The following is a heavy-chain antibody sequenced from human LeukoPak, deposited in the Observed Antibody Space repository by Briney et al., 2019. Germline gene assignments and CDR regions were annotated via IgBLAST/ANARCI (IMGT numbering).Heavy chain of an antibody. CDR2: INSDGSST. J-gene: IGHJ4*02. V-gene: IGHV3-74*01. CDR3: ARDPWKMGLDY. CDR1: GFTVSSNY. Sequence: GGSLRLSCAASGFTVSSNYMSWVRQAPGKGLVWVSRINSDGSSTSYADSVKGRFTISRDNAKNTLYLQMNSLRAEDTAVYYCARDPWKMGLDYWGQGTLVTVSS. D-gene: IGHD1-1*01.